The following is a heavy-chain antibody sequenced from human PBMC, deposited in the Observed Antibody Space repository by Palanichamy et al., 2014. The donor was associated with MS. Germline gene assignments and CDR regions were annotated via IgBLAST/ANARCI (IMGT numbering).Heavy chain of an antibody. D-gene: IGHD4-11*01. J-gene: IGHJ4*02. CDR3: ARVLQNDGKYFDY. CDR1: GFTVSNYY. Sequence: EVQLEESGGGLIQPGGSLRLSCAASGFTVSNYYMIWVRQAPGKGLEWVSVLYTGGSTYYADSVKGRFTISRDNSKNTLYLQMDSLRAEDTAVYFCARVLQNDGKYFDYWGQGTLVTVSS. V-gene: IGHV3-53*01. CDR2: LYTGGST.